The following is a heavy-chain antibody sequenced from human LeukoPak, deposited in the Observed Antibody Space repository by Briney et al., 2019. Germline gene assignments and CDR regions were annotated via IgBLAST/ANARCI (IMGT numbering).Heavy chain of an antibody. Sequence: GGSLRLSCAASGFTFSSYSMDWVRQAPGKGLEWVSSISSSSSYIYYADLVKGRFTISRDNAKNSLYLQMNSLRAEDTAVYYCARGRRLLIGDNWFDPWGQGTLVTVSS. V-gene: IGHV3-21*01. D-gene: IGHD3-10*01. CDR1: GFTFSSYS. CDR3: ARGRRLLIGDNWFDP. J-gene: IGHJ5*02. CDR2: ISSSSSYI.